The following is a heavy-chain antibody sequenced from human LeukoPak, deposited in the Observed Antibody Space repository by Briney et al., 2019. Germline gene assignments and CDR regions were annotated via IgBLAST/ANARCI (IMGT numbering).Heavy chain of an antibody. CDR1: GVTFTNYA. J-gene: IGHJ4*02. D-gene: IGHD6-19*01. Sequence: PGGSLRLSRAASGVTFTNYAMTWVRQAPGKGLEWVSGISISGGSTDYADSVKGRFTISRDNSKNTLYLQMNSLRAEDTAVYYCAKVPAGNKVEYWGQGTLVTVSS. CDR2: ISISGGST. CDR3: AKVPAGNKVEY. V-gene: IGHV3-23*01.